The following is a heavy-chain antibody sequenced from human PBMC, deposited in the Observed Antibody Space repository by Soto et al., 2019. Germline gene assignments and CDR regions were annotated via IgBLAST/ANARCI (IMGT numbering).Heavy chain of an antibody. V-gene: IGHV3-23*01. CDR3: AKDQEKSLAAPVPDFDY. CDR1: GFTFSSYA. J-gene: IGHJ4*02. CDR2: ISGSGGST. D-gene: IGHD6-6*01. Sequence: GGSLRLSCAASGFTFSSYAMSWVRQAPGKGLEWVSAISGSGGSTYYADSVKGRFTISRDNSKNTLYLQMNSLRAEDTAIYYCAKDQEKSLAAPVPDFDYWGQGTLVTVSS.